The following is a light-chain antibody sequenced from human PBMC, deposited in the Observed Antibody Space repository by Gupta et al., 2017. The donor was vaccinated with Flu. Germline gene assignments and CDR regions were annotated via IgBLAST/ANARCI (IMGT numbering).Light chain of an antibody. Sequence: DIVMTQSPESLAVSLGERATINCKSSQTILFSSNNKNCLGWYQQKPGQPPKLLIYWASTRGSGVPDRFTGSGSGTDFTLTISSLQAEDVAVYYCQQCSTSPLTCGPGTKVDIK. CDR2: WAS. CDR1: QTILFSSNNKNC. CDR3: QQCSTSPLT. J-gene: IGKJ3*01. V-gene: IGKV4-1*01.